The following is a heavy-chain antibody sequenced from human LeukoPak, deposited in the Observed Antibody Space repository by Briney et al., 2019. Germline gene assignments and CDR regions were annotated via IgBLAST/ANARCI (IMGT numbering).Heavy chain of an antibody. CDR3: ARGNRPGTYYYDSSGYPRHNWFDP. V-gene: IGHV4-59*01. Sequence: KPSETLSLTCTVSGGSISSYYWSWIRQPPGKGLEWIGYIYYSGSTNYNPSLKSRVTISVDTSKNQFSLKLSSVTAADTAVYYCARGNRPGTYYYDSSGYPRHNWFDPWGQGTLVTVSS. J-gene: IGHJ5*02. D-gene: IGHD3-22*01. CDR1: GGSISSYY. CDR2: IYYSGST.